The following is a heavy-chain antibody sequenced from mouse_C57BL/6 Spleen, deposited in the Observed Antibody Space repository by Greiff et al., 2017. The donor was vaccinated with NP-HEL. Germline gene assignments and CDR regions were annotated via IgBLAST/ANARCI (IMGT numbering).Heavy chain of an antibody. CDR1: GYAFSSSW. D-gene: IGHD3-2*02. Sequence: VQLQQSGPELVKPGASVKISCKASGYAFSSSWLNWVKQRPGKGLEWIGRIYPGDGDTNYNGKFKGKATLTADKSSSTAYMQLSSLTSEDSAVDFCAPTSQATDYWGQGTTLTVSS. CDR3: APTSQATDY. J-gene: IGHJ2*01. CDR2: IYPGDGDT. V-gene: IGHV1-82*01.